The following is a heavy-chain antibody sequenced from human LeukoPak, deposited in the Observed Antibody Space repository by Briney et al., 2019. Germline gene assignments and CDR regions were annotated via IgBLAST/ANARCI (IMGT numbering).Heavy chain of an antibody. CDR2: IYTSGST. V-gene: IGHV4-61*02. CDR1: GGSISSGSYY. Sequence: PSETLSLTRTVSGGSISSGSYYWSWIRQPAGKGLEWIGRIYTSGSTNYNPSLKSRVTISVDTSKNQFSLKLSSVTAADTAVYYCARDRGYLHGQANFDYWGQGTLVTVSS. D-gene: IGHD5-18*01. J-gene: IGHJ4*02. CDR3: ARDRGYLHGQANFDY.